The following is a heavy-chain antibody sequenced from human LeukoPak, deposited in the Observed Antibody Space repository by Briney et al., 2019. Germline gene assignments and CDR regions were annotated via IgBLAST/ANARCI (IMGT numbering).Heavy chain of an antibody. D-gene: IGHD1-7*01. CDR2: IYTSGST. Sequence: SETLSLTCTVSGGSISSYYWSWIRQPAGKGLEWIGRIYTSGSTNYNPSLNSRVTISVDTSKNQFSLKLSSVTAADTAVYYCARGEQYNWNYGYWFDPWGQGTLVTVSS. CDR3: ARGEQYNWNYGYWFDP. J-gene: IGHJ5*02. CDR1: GGSISSYY. V-gene: IGHV4-4*07.